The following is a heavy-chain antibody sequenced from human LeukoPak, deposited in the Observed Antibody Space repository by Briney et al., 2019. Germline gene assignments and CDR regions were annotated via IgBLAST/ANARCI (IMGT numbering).Heavy chain of an antibody. V-gene: IGHV3-33*01. CDR2: IWYDGNSK. J-gene: IGHJ4*02. D-gene: IGHD1-26*01. CDR3: ARRWESLSYFDY. CDR1: GFAFSNYG. Sequence: GGSLRLSCAAPGFAFSNYGMHWVRQAPGKGLEWVAIIWYDGNSKEYVDSVRGRFTISRDNSKNTVYLQMNSLRAEDTAVYYCARRWESLSYFDYWGQGVLVTVSS.